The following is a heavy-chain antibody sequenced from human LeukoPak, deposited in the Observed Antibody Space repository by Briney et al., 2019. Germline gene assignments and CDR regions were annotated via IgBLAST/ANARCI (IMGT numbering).Heavy chain of an antibody. V-gene: IGHV1-2*02. CDR1: GYTFTSYG. CDR2: INPNSGGT. J-gene: IGHJ6*02. Sequence: ASVTVSCKTSGYTFTSYGISWVRQAPGQGLEWMGWINPNSGGTNYAQKVQGRVTMTRDTSISTAYMELSRLRSDDTAVYYCARDHSIIPSGEVAYCGGDCYSVSYGMDVWGQGTTVTVSS. D-gene: IGHD2-21*02. CDR3: ARDHSIIPSGEVAYCGGDCYSVSYGMDV.